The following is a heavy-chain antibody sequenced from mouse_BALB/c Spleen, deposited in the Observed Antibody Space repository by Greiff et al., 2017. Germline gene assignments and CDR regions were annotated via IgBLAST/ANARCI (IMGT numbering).Heavy chain of an antibody. CDR2: ISSGGSYT. V-gene: IGHV5-9-1*01. J-gene: IGHJ3*01. Sequence: EVMLVESGGGLVKPGGSLKLSCAASGFTFSSYAMSWVRQTPEKRLEWVATISSGGSYTYYPDSVKGRFTISRDNAKNTLYLQMSSLRSEDTAMYYCARLSAGFAYWGQGTLVTVSA. CDR1: GFTFSSYA. CDR3: ARLSAGFAY.